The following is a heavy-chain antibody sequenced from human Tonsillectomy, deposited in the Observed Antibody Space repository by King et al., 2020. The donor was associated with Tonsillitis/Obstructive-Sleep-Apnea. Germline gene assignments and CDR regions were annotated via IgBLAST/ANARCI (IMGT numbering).Heavy chain of an antibody. CDR3: ARGLRLPDY. V-gene: IGHV3-48*02. D-gene: IGHD6-25*01. Sequence: VQLVESGGSLVQPGGSLRLSCAASGVTFNIHNMNWVRLAPGEGVGWGSYIMRSWWDLYYADSVKGRFTISRDNAKNSQYLQMNSLRDEDTAVYYCARGLRLPDYWGQGTLVTVSS. CDR2: IMRSWWDL. CDR1: GVTFNIHN. J-gene: IGHJ4*02.